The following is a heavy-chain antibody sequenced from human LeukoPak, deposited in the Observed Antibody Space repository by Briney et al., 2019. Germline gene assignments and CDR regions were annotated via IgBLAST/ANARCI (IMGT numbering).Heavy chain of an antibody. J-gene: IGHJ5*02. Sequence: SETLSLTCTVSGYSISSGYYWGWIRQPPGKGLEWIGSIYHSGSTYYNPSLKSRVTISVDASKNQFSLKLSSVTAADTAVYYCARVGYCSSTSCHTNNWFDPWGQGTLVTVSS. D-gene: IGHD2-2*01. CDR1: GYSISSGYY. CDR3: ARVGYCSSTSCHTNNWFDP. V-gene: IGHV4-38-2*02. CDR2: IYHSGST.